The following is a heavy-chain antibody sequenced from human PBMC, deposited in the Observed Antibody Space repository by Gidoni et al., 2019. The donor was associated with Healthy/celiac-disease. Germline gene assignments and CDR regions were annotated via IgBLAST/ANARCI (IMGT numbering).Heavy chain of an antibody. Sequence: QVQLQESGPGLVKPSQTLSLTCTVSVVSISSGGYYWSWIRQHPGKGLEWIGYIYYSGSTYYNPSLKSRVTISVDTSKNQFSLKLSSVTAADTAVYYCARVGSSGYYSRYYFDYWGQGTLVTVSS. CDR2: IYYSGST. CDR3: ARVGSSGYYSRYYFDY. CDR1: VVSISSGGYY. J-gene: IGHJ4*02. V-gene: IGHV4-31*03. D-gene: IGHD3-22*01.